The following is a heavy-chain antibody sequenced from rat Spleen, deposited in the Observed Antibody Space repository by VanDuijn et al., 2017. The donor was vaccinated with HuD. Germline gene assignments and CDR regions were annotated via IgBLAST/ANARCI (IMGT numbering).Heavy chain of an antibody. CDR2: IWGDGRT. CDR1: GVSLSSYG. D-gene: IGHD5-1*01. Sequence: QVQLKESGPGLVQPSQTLSLTCTVSGVSLSSYGIIWVRQPPGKGLGWMGGIWGDGRTDYNSILESRLSINRDTSKSQVFLKMNSLKTDDTAIYYCTRDRPGTYVMDAWGQGASVTVSS. J-gene: IGHJ4*01. CDR3: TRDRPGTYVMDA. V-gene: IGHV2-13*01.